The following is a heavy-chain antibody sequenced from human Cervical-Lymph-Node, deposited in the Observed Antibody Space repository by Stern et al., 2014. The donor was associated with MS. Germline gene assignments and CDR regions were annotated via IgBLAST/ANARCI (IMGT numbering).Heavy chain of an antibody. Sequence: EVQLVESGGGLVQPGGSRRLSCAASGFTFSDYAMTWVRQAPRKGLEWVSTLSGSGGATYYADSMKGRFTITRDNSKNPLYLKMNSLRAEDTAVYYCAKELRAVADYVFDQWGQGTLVTVSS. CDR1: GFTFSDYA. CDR3: AKELRAVADYVFDQ. CDR2: LSGSGGAT. D-gene: IGHD4-17*01. V-gene: IGHV3-23*04. J-gene: IGHJ4*02.